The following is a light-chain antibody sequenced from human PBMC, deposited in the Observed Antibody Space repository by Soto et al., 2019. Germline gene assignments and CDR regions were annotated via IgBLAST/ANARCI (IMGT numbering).Light chain of an antibody. CDR2: QVS. CDR3: SSYSSTYTLL. CDR1: SSDVGDYNY. V-gene: IGLV2-14*01. Sequence: QSVLTQPASVSGSPGQSITISCTGTSSDVGDYNYVSWYQQHPGKAPQLMIYQVSNRPSGVSSRFSGSKFGDTASLTISGLQAEDEGDYFCSSYSSTYTLLFGSGTKVTVL. J-gene: IGLJ1*01.